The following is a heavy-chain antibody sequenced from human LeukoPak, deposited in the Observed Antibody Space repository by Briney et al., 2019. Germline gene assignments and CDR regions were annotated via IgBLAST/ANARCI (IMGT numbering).Heavy chain of an antibody. D-gene: IGHD6-13*01. CDR3: ASLSSLYGVYYYYYMDV. CDR2: IYQSGST. V-gene: IGHV4-38-2*01. J-gene: IGHJ6*03. CDR1: GYPISSGYY. Sequence: SETLSLTCAVSGYPISSGYYWGWIRQPPGKGLEWIGSIYQSGSTYYNPSLKSRVTISVDTSKNQFSLKLSSVTAADTAVYYCASLSSLYGVYYYYYMDVWGKGTTVTVSS.